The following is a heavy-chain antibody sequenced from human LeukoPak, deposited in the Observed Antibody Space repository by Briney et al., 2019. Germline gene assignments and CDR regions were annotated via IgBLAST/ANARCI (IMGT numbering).Heavy chain of an antibody. V-gene: IGHV3-33*06. D-gene: IGHD4-11*01. CDR3: AKDAQRGFDYSKSRQN. J-gene: IGHJ4*02. CDR2: IWSDGSDK. CDR1: GFTCSHYG. Sequence: GGSLRLSCAASGFTCSHYGMHWVRQTTGAGLEWVAVIWSDGSDKYYAKSVKGRFTISRDNSKNSLFLQMNSLRAEDTAVYYCAKDAQRGFDYSKSRQNWGEGILVTVSS.